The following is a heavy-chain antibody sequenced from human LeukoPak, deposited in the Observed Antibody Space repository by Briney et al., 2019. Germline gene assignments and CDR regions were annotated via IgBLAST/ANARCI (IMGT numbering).Heavy chain of an antibody. CDR2: IKLDGSEK. CDR3: AKRYFYGMDV. D-gene: IGHD3-9*01. CDR1: GFTFSNYW. V-gene: IGHV3-7*03. J-gene: IGHJ6*04. Sequence: PGGSLRLSCAASGFTFSNYWMTWVRQAPGKGLEWVANIKLDGSEKNYVDSVKGRFTISRDNSENSLYLQMNSLRAEDTAVYYCAKRYFYGMDVWGKGTTVTVSS.